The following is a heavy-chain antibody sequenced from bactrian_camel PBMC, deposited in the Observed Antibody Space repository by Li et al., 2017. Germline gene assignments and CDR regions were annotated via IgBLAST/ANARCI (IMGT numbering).Heavy chain of an antibody. V-gene: IGHV3S54*01. Sequence: VQLVESGGGSVQAGGSLTLSCAASRYAYCMGWFRQAPGKEREGVAAISTGDGTPYYADPVKGRFTISRDSAKNTLYLQMNNQNMWNYWGQGTQVTVS. CDR2: ISTGDGTP. J-gene: IGHJ4*01. CDR1: RYAYC.